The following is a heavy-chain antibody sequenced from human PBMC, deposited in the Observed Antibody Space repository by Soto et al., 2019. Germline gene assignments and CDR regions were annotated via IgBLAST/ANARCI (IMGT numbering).Heavy chain of an antibody. CDR2: IIPILGIA. J-gene: IGHJ4*02. V-gene: IGHV1-69*04. CDR3: ARDPVDYGDYVGSFDY. D-gene: IGHD4-17*01. CDR1: GGTFSSYT. Sequence: ASVKVSCKASGGTFSSYTISWVRQAPGQGLEWMGRIIPILGIANYAQKFQGRVTITADKSTSTAYMELSSLRSEDTAVYYCARDPVDYGDYVGSFDYWGQGTLVTVSS.